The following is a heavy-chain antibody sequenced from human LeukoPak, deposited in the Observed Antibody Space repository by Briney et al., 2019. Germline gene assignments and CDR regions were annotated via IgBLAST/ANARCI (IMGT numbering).Heavy chain of an antibody. Sequence: SETLSLTCTVSGGSISSYYWSWIRQPPGKGLEWIGYIYYSGSTNYNPSLKSRVTISVGTSKNQFSLKLSSVTAADTAVYYCARHRSYQGWFDPWGQGTLVTVSS. J-gene: IGHJ5*02. CDR3: ARHRSYQGWFDP. CDR1: GGSISSYY. CDR2: IYYSGST. V-gene: IGHV4-59*08. D-gene: IGHD1-26*01.